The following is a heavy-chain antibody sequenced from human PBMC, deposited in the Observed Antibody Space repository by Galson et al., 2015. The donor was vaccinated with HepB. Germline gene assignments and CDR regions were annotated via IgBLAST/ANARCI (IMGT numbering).Heavy chain of an antibody. CDR1: GYSFTSYW. J-gene: IGHJ6*02. CDR2: IYPGDSDT. CDR3: ARHEVHSSSWYHYYYGMDV. Sequence: QSGAEVKKPGESLKISCKGSGYSFTSYWIGWVRQMPGKGLEWMGIIYPGDSDTRYSPSFQGQVTISADKSISTAYLQWSSLKASDTAMYYCARHEVHSSSWYHYYYGMDVWGQGTTVTVSS. V-gene: IGHV5-51*01. D-gene: IGHD6-13*01.